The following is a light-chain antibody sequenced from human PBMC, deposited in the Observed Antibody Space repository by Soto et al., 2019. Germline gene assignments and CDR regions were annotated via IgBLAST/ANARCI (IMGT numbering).Light chain of an antibody. CDR2: RAS. CDR3: QQYNSYFFT. Sequence: DIQMTKSPSTLSASVGDRVNITCRASETINGWLAWYQQKPGKAPKLLISRASDLQTGVPTRFSGSGSGTEFTLTISSLQTDDFATYYCQQYNSYFFTFGPGTKVDVK. CDR1: ETINGW. J-gene: IGKJ3*01. V-gene: IGKV1-5*03.